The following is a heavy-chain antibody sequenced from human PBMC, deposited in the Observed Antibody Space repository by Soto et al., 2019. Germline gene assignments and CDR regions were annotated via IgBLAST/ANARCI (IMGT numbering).Heavy chain of an antibody. CDR2: IYYSGST. D-gene: IGHD3-22*01. Sequence: SQTLSLTSTVSGGSITSSRYYWGWIRQPPGKGLEWIGSIYYSGSTYYNPSLKSRVTISVDTSKNQFSLKLSSVTAADTAVYYCMLGSGWKDFDYWGQGTLVPAPQ. J-gene: IGHJ4*02. V-gene: IGHV4-39*01. CDR3: MLGSGWKDFDY. CDR1: GGSITSSRYY.